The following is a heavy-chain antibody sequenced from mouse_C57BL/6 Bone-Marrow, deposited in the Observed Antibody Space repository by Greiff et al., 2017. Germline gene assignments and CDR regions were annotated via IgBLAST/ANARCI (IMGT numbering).Heavy chain of an antibody. CDR3: ERNTYDYASYYFAY. D-gene: IGHD2-4*01. CDR2: ISDGGSYT. J-gene: IGHJ2*01. V-gene: IGHV5-4*03. Sequence: EVMLVESGGGLVKPGGSLKLSCAASGFTFSSYAMSWVRQTPEKRLEWVATISDGGSYTYYPDNVKGRFTISRDNAKNNLYLQMSHLKSEDTAMYYFERNTYDYASYYFAYWCQGTTLTVSS. CDR1: GFTFSSYA.